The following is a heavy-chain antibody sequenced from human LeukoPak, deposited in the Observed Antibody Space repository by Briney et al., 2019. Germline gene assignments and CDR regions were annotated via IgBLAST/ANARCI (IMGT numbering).Heavy chain of an antibody. D-gene: IGHD1-26*01. CDR1: GGSISSSSYY. CDR2: IYYSGST. CDR3: ADVVGANVMVMHFQH. V-gene: IGHV4-39*07. J-gene: IGHJ1*01. Sequence: ASETLSLTCTVSGGSISSSSYYWGWIRQPPGRGLEWIGSIYYSGSTYYNPSLKSRVTTSVDTSKNQFSLKLSSVTAADTAVYYCADVVGANVMVMHFQHWGQGTLVTVSS.